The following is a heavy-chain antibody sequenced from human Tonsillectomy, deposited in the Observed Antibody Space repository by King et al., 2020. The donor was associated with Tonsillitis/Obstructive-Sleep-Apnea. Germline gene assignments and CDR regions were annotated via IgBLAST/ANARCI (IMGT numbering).Heavy chain of an antibody. CDR2: ISGSGATT. Sequence: VQLVESGGDLVQPGGSLRLSCAASGFTFSSYAMSWVRQAPGKGLEWVSTISGSGATTYFADSVKGRFTISRDSSRNTLDLQMNSLEAEDTAGYYCAKSPGLVRYFQHWGQGTLVTVSS. CDR1: GFTFSSYA. CDR3: AKSPGLVRYFQH. V-gene: IGHV3-23*04. J-gene: IGHJ1*01. D-gene: IGHD6-19*01.